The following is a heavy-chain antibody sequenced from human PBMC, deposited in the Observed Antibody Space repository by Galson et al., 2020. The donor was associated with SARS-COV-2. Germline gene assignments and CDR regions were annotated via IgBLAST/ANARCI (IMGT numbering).Heavy chain of an antibody. CDR1: GGSFNNYA. D-gene: IGHD7-27*01. CDR3: AIANWGNWYFDF. J-gene: IGHJ2*01. V-gene: IGHV1-69*04. CDR2: TIPYLGVP. Sequence: KISCKASGGSFNNYAISWVRQAPGQGLEWMGRTIPYLGVPNYPQKFQGRVTITADKFTTTVYMELTSLRSEDTAVYYCAIANWGNWYFDFWGRGTLVTVSS.